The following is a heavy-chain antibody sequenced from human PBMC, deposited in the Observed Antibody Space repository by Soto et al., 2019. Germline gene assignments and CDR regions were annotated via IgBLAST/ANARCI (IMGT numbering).Heavy chain of an antibody. CDR2: INHSGST. Sequence: SETLSLTCAVYGGSFSGYYWSWIRQPPGKGLEWIGEINHSGSTNYNPSLKSRVTISVDTSKNQFSLKLSSVTAADTAVYYCARGRAAARYYYYGMDVWGQGTTVTVSS. J-gene: IGHJ6*02. D-gene: IGHD6-13*01. CDR1: GGSFSGYY. V-gene: IGHV4-34*01. CDR3: ARGRAAARYYYYGMDV.